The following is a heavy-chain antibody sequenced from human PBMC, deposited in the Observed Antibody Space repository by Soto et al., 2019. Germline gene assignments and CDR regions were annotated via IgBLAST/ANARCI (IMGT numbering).Heavy chain of an antibody. D-gene: IGHD6-19*01. CDR2: INHSGST. CDR1: GGSFSGYY. V-gene: IGHV4-34*01. J-gene: IGHJ6*02. CDR3: ARGPMAVAGDDYYYYGMDV. Sequence: SETLSLTCAVYGGSFSGYYCSWIRQPPGKGLEWIGEINHSGSTNYNPSLKSRVTISVDTSKNQFSLKLSSVTAADTAVYYCARGPMAVAGDDYYYYGMDVWGQGTTVTVSS.